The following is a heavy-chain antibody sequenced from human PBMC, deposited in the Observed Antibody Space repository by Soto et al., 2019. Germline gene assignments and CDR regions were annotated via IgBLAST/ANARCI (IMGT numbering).Heavy chain of an antibody. CDR2: NYYSGST. V-gene: IGHV4-39*01. CDR3: MLGSGWKDFDY. Sequence: QLQLQESGPGLVKPSETLSLTCTVSGGSISGSSYYWGWIRQPPGKGLEWIGNNYYSGSTYYNPSLKSRVTISLDTSKNPFSLMLSSVTAADTAVYYCMLGSGWKDFDYWGQGTLVTVSS. CDR1: GGSISGSSYY. J-gene: IGHJ4*02. D-gene: IGHD3-22*01.